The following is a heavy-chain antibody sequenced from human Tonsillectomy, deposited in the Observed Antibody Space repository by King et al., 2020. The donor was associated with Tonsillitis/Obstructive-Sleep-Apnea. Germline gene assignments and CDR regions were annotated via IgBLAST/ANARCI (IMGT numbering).Heavy chain of an antibody. CDR1: GFTFSRSW. Sequence: VQLVESGGGLVQPGGSLRLSCEASGFTFSRSWMHWGRQGPGKGLVWVSRIRSDVTAANYADSVRGRFTISRDNAKNTLYLQRNSLRAEDTAVYYCATLPGVWGKGTTVTVSS. V-gene: IGHV3-74*01. D-gene: IGHD2-2*01. J-gene: IGHJ6*04. CDR3: ATLPGV. CDR2: IRSDVTAA.